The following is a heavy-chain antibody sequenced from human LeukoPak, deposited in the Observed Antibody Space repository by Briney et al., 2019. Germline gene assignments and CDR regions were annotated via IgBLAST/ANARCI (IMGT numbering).Heavy chain of an antibody. CDR2: IKSKTDGGTT. V-gene: IGHV3-15*01. D-gene: IGHD2-15*01. Sequence: PGGSLRLSCAVSGFSFNQAWMSWVRQAPGKGLEWVGRIKSKTDGGTTDYAAPVKGRFTISRDDSKTTLYLQMNSLKTEDTAVYYCTTRYCSGGRCDYWGQGTLVTVSS. CDR1: GFSFNQAW. CDR3: TTRYCSGGRCDY. J-gene: IGHJ4*02.